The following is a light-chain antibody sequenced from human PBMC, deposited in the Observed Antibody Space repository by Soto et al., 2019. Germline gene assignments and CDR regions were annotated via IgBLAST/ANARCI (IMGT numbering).Light chain of an antibody. CDR2: EVS. V-gene: IGLV2-14*02. J-gene: IGLJ3*02. Sequence: QSVLTQPASVSGSPGQSITISCTGTSSDVGSYNLVSWYQQHPGKAPKLMISEVSNRPSGVSNRFSGSKSGNTASLTISGLQAEDDADYYCSSYTGTSPPLVFGGGTKLTVL. CDR3: SSYTGTSPPLV. CDR1: SSDVGSYNL.